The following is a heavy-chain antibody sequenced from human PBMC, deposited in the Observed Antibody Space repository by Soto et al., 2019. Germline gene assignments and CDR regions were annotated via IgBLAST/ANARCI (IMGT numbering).Heavy chain of an antibody. J-gene: IGHJ6*02. D-gene: IGHD3-10*01. CDR1: GLTFSSYS. CDR2: ISSSSSTI. Sequence: EVQLVESGGGLVQRGGSLRLSCAASGLTFSSYSMNWVRQAPGKGLEWVSYISSSSSTIYYADSVKGRFTISRDNAKNSLYLQMNSLRAEDTAVYSCAFGGESRYYYYGMDVWGQGTPVTVSS. CDR3: AFGGESRYYYYGMDV. V-gene: IGHV3-48*01.